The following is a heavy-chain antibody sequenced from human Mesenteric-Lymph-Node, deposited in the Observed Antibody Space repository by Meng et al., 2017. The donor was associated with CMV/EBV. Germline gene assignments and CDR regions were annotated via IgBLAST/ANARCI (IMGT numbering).Heavy chain of an antibody. D-gene: IGHD2-2*01. Sequence: GGSLRLSCEASGFSVNSDYMSWVRQAPGKGLEWVSVLYSGGSAYYTDSVKGRFTISRDDSKNTLYLQMNSLSAEDTALYYCAKGTDCPSGYCSSTTWDYYYGMDVWGQGTTVTVSS. CDR2: LYSGGSA. CDR3: AKGTDCPSGYCSSTTWDYYYGMDV. J-gene: IGHJ6*02. CDR1: GFSVNSDY. V-gene: IGHV3-53*05.